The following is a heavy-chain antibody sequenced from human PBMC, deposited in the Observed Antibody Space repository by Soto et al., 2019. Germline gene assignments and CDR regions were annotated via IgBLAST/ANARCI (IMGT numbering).Heavy chain of an antibody. CDR1: GFTFSSYW. Sequence: EVQLVESGGGLVQPGGSLRLSCAASGFTFSSYWMHWVRQAPGKGLEWVSRVNSDGTSTNYADSVKGRFTISRDNAKNTLFLQMNSLRADDTAVYYCARSSCSGGSCHFGAFDSWGQGTMVTVSS. D-gene: IGHD2-15*01. V-gene: IGHV3-74*01. CDR3: ARSSCSGGSCHFGAFDS. CDR2: VNSDGTST. J-gene: IGHJ3*02.